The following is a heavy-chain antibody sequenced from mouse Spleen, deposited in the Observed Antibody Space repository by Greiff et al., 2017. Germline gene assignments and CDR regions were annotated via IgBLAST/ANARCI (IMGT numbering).Heavy chain of an antibody. CDR2: IYPGDGDT. CDR3: ERDFFDY. CDR1: GYAFSSSW. J-gene: IGHJ2*01. Sequence: VKLLESGPELVKPGASVKISCKASGYAFSSSWMNWVKQRPGKGLEWIGRIYPGDGDTNYNGKFKGKATLTADKSSSTAYMQLSSLTSEDSAVYFCERDFFDYWGQGTTLTVSS. V-gene: IGHV1-82*01.